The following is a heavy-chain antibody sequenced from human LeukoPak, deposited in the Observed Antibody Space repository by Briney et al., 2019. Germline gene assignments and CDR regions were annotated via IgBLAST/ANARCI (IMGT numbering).Heavy chain of an antibody. CDR2: INPNSGGT. Sequence: GASVKVSCKASGYSFTDYYMHWVRQAPGQGLEWMGWINPNSGGTNFAQKSQGRVTMTRDTSITTVYMEVSWLTSDDTAIYYCARADRLHGGPYLIGPWGQGTLVTVSS. CDR1: GYSFTDYY. V-gene: IGHV1-2*02. D-gene: IGHD2-21*01. CDR3: ARADRLHGGPYLIGP. J-gene: IGHJ5*02.